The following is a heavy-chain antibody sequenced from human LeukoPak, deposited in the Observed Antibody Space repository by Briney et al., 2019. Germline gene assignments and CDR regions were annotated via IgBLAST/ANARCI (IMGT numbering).Heavy chain of an antibody. CDR2: IGTSGSTI. CDR3: AKDIRATSVAGTSGFDY. Sequence: PGGSLRLSCAASGFTFSSYSMNWVRQAPGKGLEWVSYIGTSGSTIYDADSVKGRFTISRDNAKNSLYLQMNSLRAEDTALYYCAKDIRATSVAGTSGFDYWGQGTLVTVSS. D-gene: IGHD6-19*01. J-gene: IGHJ4*02. CDR1: GFTFSSYS. V-gene: IGHV3-48*04.